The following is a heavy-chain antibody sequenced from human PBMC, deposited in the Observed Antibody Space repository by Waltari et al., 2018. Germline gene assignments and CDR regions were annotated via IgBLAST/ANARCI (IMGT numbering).Heavy chain of an antibody. J-gene: IGHJ4*02. D-gene: IGHD2-15*01. V-gene: IGHV4-4*07. CDR3: ARNPEENCSGGSCYSEGFDY. CDR2: IYTSGST. Sequence: QVQLQESGPGLVKPSETLSLTCTVSGGSISSYYWSWIRQPAGKGLEWIGRIYTSGSTNYNPSLQSRVTMSVDTSKNQFSLKLSSVTAADTAVYYCARNPEENCSGGSCYSEGFDYWGQGTLVTVSS. CDR1: GGSISSYY.